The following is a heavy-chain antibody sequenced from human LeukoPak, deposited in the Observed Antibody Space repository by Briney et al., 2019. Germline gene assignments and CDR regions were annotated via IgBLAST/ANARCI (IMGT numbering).Heavy chain of an antibody. CDR2: IKQDGSEK. CDR3: ASKRDYSNYVWYFDL. J-gene: IGHJ2*01. D-gene: IGHD4-11*01. Sequence: GGSLRLSCAASGFTFSSYWMSWVRQAPGKGLEWVANIKQDGSEKYYVDSVKGRFTISRDNAKNSLYLQMNSLRAEDTAVYYCASKRDYSNYVWYFDLWGRGTLVTVSS. V-gene: IGHV3-7*01. CDR1: GFTFSSYW.